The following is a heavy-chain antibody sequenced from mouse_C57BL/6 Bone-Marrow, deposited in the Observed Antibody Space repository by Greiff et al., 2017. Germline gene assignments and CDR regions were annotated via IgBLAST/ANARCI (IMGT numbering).Heavy chain of an antibody. D-gene: IGHD1-2*01. CDR1: GFNIKDDY. V-gene: IGHV14-4*01. Sequence: EVQLQASGAELVRPGASVKLSCTASGFNIKDDYMHWVKQRPEQGLEWIGWIDPENGDTEYASKFQGKATITADTSSNTAYLQLSSLTSEDTAVYYCTTYGPYAMDYWGQGTSVTVSS. J-gene: IGHJ4*01. CDR3: TTYGPYAMDY. CDR2: IDPENGDT.